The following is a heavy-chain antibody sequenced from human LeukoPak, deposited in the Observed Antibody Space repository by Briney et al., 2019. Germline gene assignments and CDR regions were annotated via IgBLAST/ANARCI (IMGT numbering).Heavy chain of an antibody. CDR3: ARFVGQLALYYYYYMDV. J-gene: IGHJ6*03. Sequence: ASVKVSCKASGYTCTSYDINWVRQATGQGLEWMGWMNPNSGNTGYAQKFQGRVTMTRNTSISTAYMELSSLRSEDTAVYYCARFVGQLALYYYYYMDVWGKGTTVTVSS. D-gene: IGHD6-6*01. V-gene: IGHV1-8*01. CDR2: MNPNSGNT. CDR1: GYTCTSYD.